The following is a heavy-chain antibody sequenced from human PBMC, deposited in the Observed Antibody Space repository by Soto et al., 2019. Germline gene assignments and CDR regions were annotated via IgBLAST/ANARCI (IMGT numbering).Heavy chain of an antibody. CDR3: ARATVAGTDLGDY. D-gene: IGHD6-19*01. J-gene: IGHJ4*02. V-gene: IGHV1-69*02. CDR2: IIPILGIA. CDR1: GGTFSSYT. Sequence: QVQLVQSGAEVKKPGSSVKVSCKASGGTFSSYTISWVRQAPGQGLEWMGRIIPILGIANYAQKFQGRVTITADESTSTAYMELSSLRSEDTAVYYCARATVAGTDLGDYWGQGTLVTVSS.